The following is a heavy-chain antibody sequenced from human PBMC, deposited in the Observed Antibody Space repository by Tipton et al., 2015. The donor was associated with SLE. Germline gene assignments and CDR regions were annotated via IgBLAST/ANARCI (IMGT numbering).Heavy chain of an antibody. Sequence: TLSLTCTVSGGSISSYYWSWIRQPAGKGLEWIGRFHISGNTNYNPSLKSRVTMSVDTSKTQFSLKLSSVTAADTAVYYCARDRAGRGGVRYFDLWGRGTLVTVSS. CDR2: FHISGNT. J-gene: IGHJ2*01. V-gene: IGHV4-4*07. CDR3: ARDRAGRGGVRYFDL. D-gene: IGHD3-16*01. CDR1: GGSISSYY.